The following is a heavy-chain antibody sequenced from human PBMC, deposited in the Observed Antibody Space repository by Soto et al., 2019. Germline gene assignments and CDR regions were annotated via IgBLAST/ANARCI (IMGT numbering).Heavy chain of an antibody. CDR3: AKMGGIDY. D-gene: IGHD1-26*01. V-gene: IGHV3-23*01. CDR2: ISGSSSSI. CDR1: GLTFSTYA. Sequence: EGQLLESGGGLVQPGGSLRLSCAASGLTFSTYAMTWVRQAPGKGLEWVSAISGSSSSIYYADSVKGRFTISRDNSKSTLYLQIHSLRAEDTAIYYCAKMGGIDYWGQGTLVTVSS. J-gene: IGHJ4*02.